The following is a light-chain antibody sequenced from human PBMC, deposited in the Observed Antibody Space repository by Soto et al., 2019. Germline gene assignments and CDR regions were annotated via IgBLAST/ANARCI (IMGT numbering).Light chain of an antibody. Sequence: EIVLRQSPGTLSLSPGERVTLSCRASQIVSSRYLAWYQQRPGQAARLLIYGASTRATGIPDRFSGGSSGTDFTLTITRVEADDSACNYCQQYGTSPPRYTVGQGTKLEIK. CDR2: GAS. CDR1: QIVSSRY. V-gene: IGKV3-20*01. CDR3: QQYGTSPPRYT. J-gene: IGKJ2*01.